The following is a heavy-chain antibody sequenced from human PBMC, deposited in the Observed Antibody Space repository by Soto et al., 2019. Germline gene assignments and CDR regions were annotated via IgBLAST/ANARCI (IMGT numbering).Heavy chain of an antibody. CDR3: ARLEGLATISYYFDF. D-gene: IGHD3-9*01. J-gene: IGHJ4*02. V-gene: IGHV4-39*01. CDR2: IYYSGNT. Sequence: QLQLQESGPGLVKPSETVSVTCIVSGGSVSSSNYYWGWVRLSPGKGLEWIGSIYYSGNTYYNPSLESRVTISVDKSNNEFSLKVISVTAADTAVYYCARLEGLATISYYFDFWGQGSLVTVSS. CDR1: GGSVSSSNYY.